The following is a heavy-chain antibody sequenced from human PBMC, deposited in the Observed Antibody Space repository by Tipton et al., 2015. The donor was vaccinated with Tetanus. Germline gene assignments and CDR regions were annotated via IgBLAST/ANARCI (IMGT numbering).Heavy chain of an antibody. CDR2: IYAPGIT. CDR3: ARVRRGATTDLDY. V-gene: IGHV4-4*07. Sequence: TLSLTCTVSGGSISSYYWSWIRQPAGKGLEWIGRIYAPGITNYNPSLKSRVSMSVDTSKNQFSLRLSPVTAADTAVYYCARVRRGATTDLDYWGQGTLVTVSS. CDR1: GGSISSYY. D-gene: IGHD5-12*01. J-gene: IGHJ4*02.